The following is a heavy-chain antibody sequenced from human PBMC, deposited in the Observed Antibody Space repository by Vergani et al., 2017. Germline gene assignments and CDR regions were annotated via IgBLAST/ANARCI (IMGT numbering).Heavy chain of an antibody. CDR1: GFTFSSYE. Sequence: EVQLVESGGGLVQPGGSLRLSCAASGFTFSSYEMNWVRQAPGKGLEWVSYISSSGSTIYYADSVKGRFTNARDNAKNSLYLQMNSLRAEDTAVYYCARASLGYFRPWGQGTLVTVSS. V-gene: IGHV3-48*03. CDR3: ARASLGYFRP. D-gene: IGHD2-21*01. CDR2: ISSSGSTI. J-gene: IGHJ5*02.